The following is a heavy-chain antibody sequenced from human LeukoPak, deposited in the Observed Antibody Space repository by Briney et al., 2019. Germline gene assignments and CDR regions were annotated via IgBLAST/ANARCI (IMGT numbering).Heavy chain of an antibody. CDR2: ISSSGSTI. Sequence: PGGSLRLSCAASGFTFSSYEMNWVRQAPGKWLEWVSYISSSGSTIYYADSVKGRFTISRDNAKNSLYLQMNSLTAEDTAVYYCARDGGSWRDSPPDYWGQGTLVTVSS. CDR1: GFTFSSYE. V-gene: IGHV3-48*03. J-gene: IGHJ4*02. CDR3: ARDGGSWRDSPPDY. D-gene: IGHD6-13*01.